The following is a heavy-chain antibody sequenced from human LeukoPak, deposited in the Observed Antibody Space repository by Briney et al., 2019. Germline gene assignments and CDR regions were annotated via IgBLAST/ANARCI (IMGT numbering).Heavy chain of an antibody. D-gene: IGHD3-3*01. CDR3: ANYDFWSDYKVDV. CDR2: IYYSGST. V-gene: IGHV4-39*01. J-gene: IGHJ6*04. Sequence: SETLSLTCTVSGGSISSSSYYWGWIRQPPGKGLEWIGSIYYSGSTYYNPSLKSRVTISVDTSKNQFSLKLSSVTAADTAVYYCANYDFWSDYKVDVWGKGTTVTVSS. CDR1: GGSISSSSYY.